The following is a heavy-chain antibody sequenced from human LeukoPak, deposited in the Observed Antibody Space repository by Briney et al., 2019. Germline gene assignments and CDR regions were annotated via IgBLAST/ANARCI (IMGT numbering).Heavy chain of an antibody. Sequence: SQTLSLTCAISGDSVSSSSATWNWIRQSPSRGLEWLGRTYYKSKWYNDYAVSVKSRITINPDTSSNQFSLQLNSVTPEDTAVYYCAREGVTLVRGVVLDYYGMGVWGQGTRVTVSS. CDR3: AREGVTLVRGVVLDYYGMGV. J-gene: IGHJ6*02. CDR1: GDSVSSSSAT. CDR2: TYYKSKWYN. D-gene: IGHD3-10*01. V-gene: IGHV6-1*01.